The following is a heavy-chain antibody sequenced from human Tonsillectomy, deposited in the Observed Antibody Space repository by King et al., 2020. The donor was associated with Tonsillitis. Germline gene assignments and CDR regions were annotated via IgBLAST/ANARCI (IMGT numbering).Heavy chain of an antibody. CDR2: IYYSGST. Sequence: QLQESGPGLVKPSETLSLTCTVSGGSISSYYWSWIRQPPGKGLEWIGYIYYSGSTNYNPSLKSRVTISVDTSKNQFSLKLSSVTAADTAVYYCARDSSMGWFDPWGQGTLGTVSS. J-gene: IGHJ5*02. CDR3: ARDSSMGWFDP. CDR1: GGSISSYY. V-gene: IGHV4-59*01.